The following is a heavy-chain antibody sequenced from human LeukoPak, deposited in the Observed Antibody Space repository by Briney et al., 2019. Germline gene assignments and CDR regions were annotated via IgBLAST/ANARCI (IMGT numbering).Heavy chain of an antibody. D-gene: IGHD5-18*01. J-gene: IGHJ6*04. Sequence: SETLSLTCTVSGGSLSSYYWSWIRQPPGKGLEWIGYIYYSGSTNYNPSLKSRVTISVDTSKNQFSLKLSSVTAADTAVYYCARVWAGTAMVPNYYYYGMDVWGKGTTVTVSS. CDR1: GGSLSSYY. V-gene: IGHV4-59*01. CDR3: ARVWAGTAMVPNYYYYGMDV. CDR2: IYYSGST.